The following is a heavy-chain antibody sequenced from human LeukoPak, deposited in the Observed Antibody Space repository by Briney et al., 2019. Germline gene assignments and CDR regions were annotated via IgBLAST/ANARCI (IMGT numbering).Heavy chain of an antibody. CDR3: ASALTHSMTPLDY. CDR2: IYYSGSS. CDR1: GGSISSGAYY. Sequence: SETLSLTCTVSGGSISSGAYYWNWIRQHPGKGLEWIGYIYYSGSSYYNPSLKSRVTISVDTSKNQFPLKLTSVTAADTAVYYCASALTHSMTPLDYWGQGTLVTVSS. V-gene: IGHV4-31*03. J-gene: IGHJ4*02.